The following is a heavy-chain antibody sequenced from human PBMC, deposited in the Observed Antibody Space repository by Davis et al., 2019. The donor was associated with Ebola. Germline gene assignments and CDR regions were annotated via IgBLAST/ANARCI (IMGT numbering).Heavy chain of an antibody. CDR2: VYPSGSDT. CDR1: GYSFTSYW. D-gene: IGHD5-24*01. J-gene: IGHJ4*02. V-gene: IGHV5-51*01. CDR3: ARGTDGYNPGGYFDS. Sequence: GESLKISCKGSGYSFTSYWIGWVRQMPGKGLEWMGIVYPSGSDTRYSPSFQGQVTISADKSITTAYLQWSSLKASDTAMYYCARGTDGYNPGGYFDSWGQGTLVTVSS.